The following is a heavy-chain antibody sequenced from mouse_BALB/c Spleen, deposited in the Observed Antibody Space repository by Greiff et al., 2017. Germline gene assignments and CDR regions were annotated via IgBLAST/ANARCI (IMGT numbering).Heavy chain of an antibody. CDR1: GFTFSSFG. Sequence: DVMLVESGGGLVQPGGSRKLSCAASGFTFSSFGMHWVRQAPEKGLEWVAYISSGSSTIYYADTVKGRFTISRDNPKNTLFLQMTSLRSEDTAMYYCARQYYDGSSYYFDYWGQGTTLTVSS. CDR3: ARQYYDGSSYYFDY. D-gene: IGHD1-1*01. CDR2: ISSGSSTI. V-gene: IGHV5-17*02. J-gene: IGHJ2*01.